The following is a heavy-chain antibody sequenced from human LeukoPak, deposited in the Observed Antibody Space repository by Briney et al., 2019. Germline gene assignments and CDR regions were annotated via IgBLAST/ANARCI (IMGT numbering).Heavy chain of an antibody. D-gene: IGHD3-22*01. V-gene: IGHV4-4*07. CDR2: VYSSGVG. CDR3: AREEFLHEIDSSGYFVY. Sequence: KPSETLSLTCTVSGGSITGYYWNWIRQPAGQGLEWLGRVYSSGVGNYNPSLTSRVTMSVDTSKNQFSLKLTCLTAADTAVYYCAREEFLHEIDSSGYFVYWGQGTLVTVSS. J-gene: IGHJ4*02. CDR1: GGSITGYY.